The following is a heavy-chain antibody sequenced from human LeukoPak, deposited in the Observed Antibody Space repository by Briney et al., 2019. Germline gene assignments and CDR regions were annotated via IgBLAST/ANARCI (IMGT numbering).Heavy chain of an antibody. D-gene: IGHD3-10*01. CDR1: GGSFSGYY. J-gene: IGHJ4*02. CDR2: IYYSGST. V-gene: IGHV4-59*01. CDR3: AREGIYGSDYFDY. Sequence: PSETLSLTCAVYGGSFSGYYWSWIRQPPGKGLEWIGYIYYSGSTNYNPSLKSRVTISLDTSKNQFSLKLSSVTAADTAVYYCAREGIYGSDYFDYWGQGTLVTVSS.